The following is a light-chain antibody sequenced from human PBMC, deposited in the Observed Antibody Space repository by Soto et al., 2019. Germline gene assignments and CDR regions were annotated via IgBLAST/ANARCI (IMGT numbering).Light chain of an antibody. Sequence: EMVLTQSPGTLSLSLGERATLSCRASQSLRTNSLAWYQQKPGQAPRLLSSGVYSRAAGIPDRFSGSGSGTAFTLTISSLEPEDFEVYYCQQRRNWPLTFGGGTKVDIK. CDR3: QQRRNWPLT. V-gene: IGKV3D-20*02. CDR1: QSLRTNS. CDR2: GVY. J-gene: IGKJ4*01.